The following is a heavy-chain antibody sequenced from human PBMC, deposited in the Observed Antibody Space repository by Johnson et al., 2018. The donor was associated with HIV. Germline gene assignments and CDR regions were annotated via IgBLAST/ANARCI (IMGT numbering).Heavy chain of an antibody. Sequence: VQLVESGGDLVQPGGSLRLSCAASGITVSSNYMTWVRQAPGKGLEWVSVLYSGGSTYYADSMKGRFTISRDNSKNTLYLQMNSLRAEDTAVYYCARDPGRYCSGGSCYVEDAFDIWGQGTMVTVSS. CDR3: ARDPGRYCSGGSCYVEDAFDI. CDR1: GITVSSNY. J-gene: IGHJ3*02. D-gene: IGHD2-15*01. CDR2: LYSGGST. V-gene: IGHV3-66*01.